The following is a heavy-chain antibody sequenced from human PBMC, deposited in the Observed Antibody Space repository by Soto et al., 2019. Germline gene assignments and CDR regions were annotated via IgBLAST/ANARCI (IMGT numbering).Heavy chain of an antibody. CDR2: ISGSGGST. CDR1: GFTFSNHA. D-gene: IGHD3-22*01. CDR3: AKDLDSSGYYYGWFDP. Sequence: GGSLRLSCAASGFTFSNHAMSWVRQAPGKGLEWVSAISGSGGSTYYADSVKGRFTISRDNSKNTLYLQMNSLRAEDTAVYYCAKDLDSSGYYYGWFDPWGQGTLVTVSS. J-gene: IGHJ5*02. V-gene: IGHV3-23*01.